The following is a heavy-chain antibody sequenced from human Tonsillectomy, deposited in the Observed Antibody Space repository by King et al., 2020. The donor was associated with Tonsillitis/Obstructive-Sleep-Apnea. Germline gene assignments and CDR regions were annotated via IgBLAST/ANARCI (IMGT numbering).Heavy chain of an antibody. J-gene: IGHJ4*02. Sequence: VQLVESGAEVKKSGASVKVSCKASGYTFTSYYIHWVRQAPGQGLEWMGIIIPSGGSTSYAQKFQGRVTMTRDTSTSTVYMELSSLRSEDTAVYYCARVGNGGEDYWGQGTLVTVSS. CDR3: ARVGNGGEDY. CDR1: GYTFTSYY. V-gene: IGHV1-46*01. D-gene: IGHD2-8*01. CDR2: IIPSGGST.